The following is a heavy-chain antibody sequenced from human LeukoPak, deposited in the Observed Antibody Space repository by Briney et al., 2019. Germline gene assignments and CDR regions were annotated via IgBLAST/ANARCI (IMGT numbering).Heavy chain of an antibody. J-gene: IGHJ5*02. Sequence: PSETLSLTCTVSGGSISSSSYYWGWIRQPPGKGLEWIGSIYYSGSTYYNPSLKSRVTISVDTSKNQFSLKLSSVTAADTAVYYCARDIVVVPAAEGGWFDPWGQGTLVTVSS. CDR2: IYYSGST. CDR3: ARDIVVVPAAEGGWFDP. D-gene: IGHD2-2*01. CDR1: GGSISSSSYY. V-gene: IGHV4-39*07.